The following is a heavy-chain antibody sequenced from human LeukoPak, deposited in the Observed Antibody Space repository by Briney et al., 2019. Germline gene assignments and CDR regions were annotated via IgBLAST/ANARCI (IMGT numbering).Heavy chain of an antibody. D-gene: IGHD3-10*01. CDR2: IGAYNGNT. Sequence: ASVKVSCKASGYTFTSYGISWVRQAPGQGLEWMGWIGAYNGNTNCAQKLQGRVTMTTGTSTSTAYMELRSLRSDDTAVYYCARDYGTYYYYGMDVWGQGTTVTVSS. CDR3: ARDYGTYYYYGMDV. CDR1: GYTFTSYG. V-gene: IGHV1-18*01. J-gene: IGHJ6*02.